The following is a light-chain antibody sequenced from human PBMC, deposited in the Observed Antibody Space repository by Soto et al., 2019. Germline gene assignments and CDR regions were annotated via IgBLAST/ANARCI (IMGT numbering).Light chain of an antibody. CDR1: QSISSY. Sequence: EIVLTQSPATLSLSPGERATLSCRASQSISSYLAWYQQKPGQAPRLLIYDASNRATGIPARFSGSGSGTDFTLTISSLEPKDVAVYYCQQRSNWPPLTFGGGTKVDIK. CDR3: QQRSNWPPLT. V-gene: IGKV3-11*01. J-gene: IGKJ4*01. CDR2: DAS.